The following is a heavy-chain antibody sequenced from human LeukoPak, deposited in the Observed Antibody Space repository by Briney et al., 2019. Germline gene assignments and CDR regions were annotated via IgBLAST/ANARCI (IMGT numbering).Heavy chain of an antibody. V-gene: IGHV4-39*07. Sequence: SETLSLTCTVSGGSISSSSYYWGWIRQPPGRGLEWIGEINHSGSTNYNPSLKSRVTISVDTSKNQFSLKLSSVTAADTAVYYCARGLRYYDSSGYPVLDYWGQGTLVTVSS. CDR3: ARGLRYYDSSGYPVLDY. J-gene: IGHJ4*02. D-gene: IGHD3-22*01. CDR2: INHSGST. CDR1: GGSISSSSYY.